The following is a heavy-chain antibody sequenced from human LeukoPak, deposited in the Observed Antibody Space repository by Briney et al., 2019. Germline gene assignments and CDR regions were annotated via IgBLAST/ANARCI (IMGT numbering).Heavy chain of an antibody. D-gene: IGHD3-22*01. V-gene: IGHV1-69*06. J-gene: IGHJ3*02. CDR1: VGTFISYA. CDR2: IIPIFGTA. CDR3: ARDRDSSGYYIHDAFDI. Sequence: ASVKVSCTASVGTFISYAISWVRHAPGQGLEWMGRIIPIFGTANYAQKFQGRVTITADKSTSTAYMELSSLRSEDTAVYYCARDRDSSGYYIHDAFDIWGQGTMVTVSS.